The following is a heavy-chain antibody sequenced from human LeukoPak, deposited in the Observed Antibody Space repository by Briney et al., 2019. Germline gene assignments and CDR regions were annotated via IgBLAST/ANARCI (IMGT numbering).Heavy chain of an antibody. V-gene: IGHV4-38-2*01. CDR1: GYSISSGYY. J-gene: IGHJ3*02. D-gene: IGHD1-7*01. Sequence: PSETLSLTCAVSGYSISSGYYWGWIRQPPGKGLEWIGSIYHSGSTYYNPSLKSRVTISVDTSKNQFSLKLSSVTAADTAVYYCGSLSGTTLSDAFDIWGQGTMVTVSS. CDR3: GSLSGTTLSDAFDI. CDR2: IYHSGST.